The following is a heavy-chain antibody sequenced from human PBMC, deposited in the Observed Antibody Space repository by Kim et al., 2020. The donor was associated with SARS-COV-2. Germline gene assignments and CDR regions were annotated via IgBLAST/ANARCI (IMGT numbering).Heavy chain of an antibody. CDR3: ARALTPDAFDI. CDR1: GGSVSSGSYY. V-gene: IGHV4-61*01. CDR2: IYYSGST. J-gene: IGHJ3*02. Sequence: SETLSLTCTVSGGSVSSGSYYWSWIRQPPGKGLEWIGYIYYSGSTNYNPSLKSRVTISVDTSKNQFSLKLSSVTAADTAVYYCARALTPDAFDIWGQGTMVTVSS.